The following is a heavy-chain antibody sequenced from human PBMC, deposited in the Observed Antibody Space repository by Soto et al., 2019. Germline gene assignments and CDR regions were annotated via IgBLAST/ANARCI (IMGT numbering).Heavy chain of an antibody. CDR3: ARKYYDFWSGYTLFDY. CDR1: GYTFTSYG. D-gene: IGHD3-3*01. Sequence: ASVKVSCKASGYTFTSYGISWVRPAPGQGLEWMGWISAYNGNTNYAQKLQGRVTMTTDTSTSTAYMELRSLRSDDTAVYYCARKYYDFWSGYTLFDYWGQGTLVTVSS. V-gene: IGHV1-18*01. CDR2: ISAYNGNT. J-gene: IGHJ4*02.